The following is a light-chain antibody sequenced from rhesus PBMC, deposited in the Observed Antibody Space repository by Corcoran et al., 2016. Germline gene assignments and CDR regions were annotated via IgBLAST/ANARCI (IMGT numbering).Light chain of an antibody. J-gene: IGKJ1*01. CDR2: KAS. CDR3: LQYSSSPPT. Sequence: DIQMTQSPSSLSASVGDTVTITCRASQSISSWLDWYQQKPGKAPKLLIYKASSLQSGVPSRFSGIGSGTDFTLTISSLQPEDFATYYCLQYSSSPPTFGQGTKVEIK. CDR1: QSISSW. V-gene: IGKV1-22*01.